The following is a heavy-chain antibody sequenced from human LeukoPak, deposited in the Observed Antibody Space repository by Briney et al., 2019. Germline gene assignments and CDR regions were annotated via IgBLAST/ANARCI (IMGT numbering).Heavy chain of an antibody. CDR1: GYSFSSNW. J-gene: IGHJ4*02. Sequence: TGESLKISCKGSGYSFSSNWIGWVRQMPGKGLEWMGIIYPGDSDTRYSPSFQGQVTISADKSISTAYLQWSSLKAADTAIYYCARRDTGFEFFDYWGQGTLVIVSS. D-gene: IGHD5-12*01. CDR3: ARRDTGFEFFDY. V-gene: IGHV5-51*01. CDR2: IYPGDSDT.